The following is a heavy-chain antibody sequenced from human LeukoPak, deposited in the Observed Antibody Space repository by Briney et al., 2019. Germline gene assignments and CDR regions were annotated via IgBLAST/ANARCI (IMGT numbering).Heavy chain of an antibody. CDR3: ASRDRGFFDY. CDR1: GGSISSGGYH. Sequence: PSQTLSLTCTVSGGSISSGGYHWSWIRQHPGKGLEWIAYMYYSGSTYYNPSLKGRVTISVDTSKNQFSLKLSSVTAADTAVYYCASRDRGFFDYWGQGTLVTVSS. V-gene: IGHV4-31*03. CDR2: MYYSGST. J-gene: IGHJ4*02.